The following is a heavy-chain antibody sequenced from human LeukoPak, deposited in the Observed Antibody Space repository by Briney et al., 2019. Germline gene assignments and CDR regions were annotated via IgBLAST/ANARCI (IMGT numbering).Heavy chain of an antibody. Sequence: PGGSLRLSCAASGFSFSSYAMHWVRQAPGKGLEWVAVISYDGSNKYYADSVKGRFTISRDNSKNTLYLQMNSLRAEDTAVYYCAREFSANYYYYGMDVWGQGTTVTVSS. CDR3: AREFSANYYYYGMDV. CDR1: GFSFSSYA. D-gene: IGHD3-3*01. CDR2: ISYDGSNK. V-gene: IGHV3-30-3*01. J-gene: IGHJ6*02.